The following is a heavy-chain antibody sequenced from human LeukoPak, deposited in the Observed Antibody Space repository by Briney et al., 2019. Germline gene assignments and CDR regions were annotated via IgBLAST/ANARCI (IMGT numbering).Heavy chain of an antibody. J-gene: IGHJ4*02. CDR2: IIPILGIA. CDR3: AIRGYSSSWNDYYFDY. V-gene: IGHV1-69*04. D-gene: IGHD6-13*01. CDR1: GGTFSSYA. Sequence: SVKVSCKASGGTFSSYAISWVRQPPGQGLEWMGRIIPILGIANYAQKFQGRVTITADKSTSTAYMELSSLRSEDTAVYYCAIRGYSSSWNDYYFDYWGQGTLVTVSS.